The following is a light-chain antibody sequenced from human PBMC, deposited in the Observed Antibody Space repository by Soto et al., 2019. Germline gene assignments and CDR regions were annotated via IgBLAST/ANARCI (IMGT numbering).Light chain of an antibody. Sequence: QSVLTQPPSVSGAPGQRATISCTGSSSNIGAGYDVHWYQQLPGTAPKLLIYGNSNRPSGVPDRFSGSKSGTSASLAITGLQAEDEADYYCQSYDSSLSAVVFGGGTKLTVL. J-gene: IGLJ2*01. CDR3: QSYDSSLSAVV. V-gene: IGLV1-40*01. CDR2: GNS. CDR1: SSNIGAGYD.